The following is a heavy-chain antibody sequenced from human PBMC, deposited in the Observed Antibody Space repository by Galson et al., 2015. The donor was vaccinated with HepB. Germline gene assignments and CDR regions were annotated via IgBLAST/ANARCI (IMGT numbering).Heavy chain of an antibody. V-gene: IGHV3-23*01. CDR1: GFTFNNYA. D-gene: IGHD1/OR15-1a*01. Sequence: SLRLSCAASGFTFNNYAMSWVRQAPGKGLEWVSGIIGSGGKTYYADSVKGRFTISRDNSKNTLNLQINSLRAEDTAVYYCARGLMKTIEGTNFDLWGRGTLVIVSS. CDR3: ARGLMKTIEGTNFDL. CDR2: IIGSGGKT. J-gene: IGHJ2*01.